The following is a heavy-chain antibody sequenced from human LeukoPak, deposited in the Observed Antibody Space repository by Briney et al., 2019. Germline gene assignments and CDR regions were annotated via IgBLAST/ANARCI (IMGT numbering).Heavy chain of an antibody. Sequence: AGGSLRLSCAASGFTVSSNYMSWVRQAPGKGLEWVSVIYSGGSTYYADSVKGRFTISRDNSKITLYLQMNSLRAEDTAVYYCARDWGSTYYYDSSGSPGDYWGQGTLVTVSS. V-gene: IGHV3-66*02. CDR2: IYSGGST. D-gene: IGHD3-22*01. J-gene: IGHJ4*02. CDR1: GFTVSSNY. CDR3: ARDWGSTYYYDSSGSPGDY.